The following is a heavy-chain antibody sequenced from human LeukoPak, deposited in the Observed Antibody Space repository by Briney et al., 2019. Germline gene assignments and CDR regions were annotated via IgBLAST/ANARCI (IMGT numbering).Heavy chain of an antibody. CDR2: INHSGDT. D-gene: IGHD5-18*01. V-gene: IGHV4-34*01. CDR3: ARGGYSYDNWFDP. CDR1: GGSFSGYY. J-gene: IGHJ5*02. Sequence: SETLSLTCDVYGGSFSGYYWSWIRQPPGKGLEWIGEINHSGDTYYNPSLKSRVTISVDASKNQFSLKLSSVTAADMAVYYCARGGYSYDNWFDPWGQGTLVTVSS.